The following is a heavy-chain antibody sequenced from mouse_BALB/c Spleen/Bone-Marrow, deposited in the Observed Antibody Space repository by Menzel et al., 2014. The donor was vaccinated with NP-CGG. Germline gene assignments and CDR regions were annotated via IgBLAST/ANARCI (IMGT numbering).Heavy chain of an antibody. CDR3: ARARSTVITTWYFDV. CDR1: GYTFTSYW. J-gene: IGHJ1*01. V-gene: IGHV1S41*01. CDR2: FAPGSGNT. D-gene: IGHD2-4*01. Sequence: DLVKPGASVKLSRKASGYTFTSYWINRIKQRPGQGLEWIGRFAPGSGNTYYNEMFKGKATLTVDTSSSTAYIQLSSLSSEDSAVYFCARARSTVITTWYFDVWGAGTTVTVSS.